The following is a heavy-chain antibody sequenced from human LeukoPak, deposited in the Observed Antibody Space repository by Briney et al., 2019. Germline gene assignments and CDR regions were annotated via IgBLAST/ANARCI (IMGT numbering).Heavy chain of an antibody. D-gene: IGHD3-10*01. CDR1: GYSISSGYY. V-gene: IGHV4-38-2*02. Sequence: SETLSLTCTVSGYSISSGYYWGWIRQPPGKGLEWIGSIYHSGSTYYNPSLKSRVTISVDTSKNQFSLKLSSVTAADTAVYYCARGPFTMVRELPLGEFDYWGQGTLVTVSS. CDR2: IYHSGST. J-gene: IGHJ4*02. CDR3: ARGPFTMVRELPLGEFDY.